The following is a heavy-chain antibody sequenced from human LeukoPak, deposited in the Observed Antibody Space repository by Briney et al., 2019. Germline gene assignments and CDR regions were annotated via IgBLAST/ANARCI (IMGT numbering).Heavy chain of an antibody. CDR3: ARNYGDNSGH. CDR1: GFTFSDYY. V-gene: IGHV3-11*03. J-gene: IGHJ4*02. CDR2: ISSSSSYT. D-gene: IGHD4-23*01. Sequence: GGSLRLSCAASGFTFSDYYMSWIRQAPGKGLEWVSYISSSSSYTDYADSVKGRFTISRDNAKNSLNLQMNSLRAEDTAVYYCARNYGDNSGHWGQGTLVTVSS.